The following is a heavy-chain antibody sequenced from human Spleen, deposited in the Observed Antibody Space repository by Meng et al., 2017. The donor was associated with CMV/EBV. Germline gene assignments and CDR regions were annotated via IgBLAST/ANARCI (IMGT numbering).Heavy chain of an antibody. J-gene: IGHJ4*02. CDR1: GGSISSGDYY. D-gene: IGHD3-10*01. V-gene: IGHV4-39*07. CDR2: IYYSGST. CDR3: AREGSGSYYPD. Sequence: SETLSLTCTVSGGSISSGDYYWSWIRQPPGKGLEWIGSIYYSGSTYYNPSLKSRVTISVDTSKNQFSLKLSSVTAADTAVYYCAREGSGSYYPDWGQGTLVTVSS.